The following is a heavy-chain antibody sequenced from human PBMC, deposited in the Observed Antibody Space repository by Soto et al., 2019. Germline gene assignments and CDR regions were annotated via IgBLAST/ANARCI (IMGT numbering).Heavy chain of an antibody. CDR1: GFTFDDYG. V-gene: IGHV3-20*04. CDR2: INWNGGST. CDR3: ARDLAGYSSGDNWFDP. D-gene: IGHD6-19*01. J-gene: IGHJ5*02. Sequence: EVQLVESGGGVVRPGGSLRLSCAASGFTFDDYGMSWVRQAPGKGLEWVSGINWNGGSTGYADSVKGRFTISRDHDKNSMYLKMTSLRAEDTALHYCARDLAGYSSGDNWFDPWGQGTLVTVSS.